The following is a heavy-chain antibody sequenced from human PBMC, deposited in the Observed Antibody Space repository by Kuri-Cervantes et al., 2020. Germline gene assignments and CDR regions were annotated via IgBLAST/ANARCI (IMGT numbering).Heavy chain of an antibody. CDR2: ISSSSSYI. CDR1: GFTFSSYS. J-gene: IGHJ4*02. V-gene: IGHV3-21*01. Sequence: GESLKISCAASGFTFSSYSMNWVRQAPGKGLEWVSSISSSSSYIYYADSVKGRFTISRDNSKNTLYLQMNSLRAEDTAVYYCARDQGYSGYVSALGYWGRGTLVTVSS. D-gene: IGHD5-12*01. CDR3: ARDQGYSGYVSALGY.